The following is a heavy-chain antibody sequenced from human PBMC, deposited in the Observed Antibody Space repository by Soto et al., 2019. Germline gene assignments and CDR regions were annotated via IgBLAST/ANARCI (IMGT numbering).Heavy chain of an antibody. V-gene: IGHV2-5*01. Sequence: SGHTLVNPTQTLTLTCTFSGFSLSTSGVGVGWIRQPPGKALEWLALIYWNDDKPYNASLKTRLTISKDTSKNQVVLTMTNMDPVDTATYYCARMHDTAMVFDYWGQGTLVTVSS. D-gene: IGHD5-18*01. CDR3: ARMHDTAMVFDY. CDR2: IYWNDDK. CDR1: GFSLSTSGVG. J-gene: IGHJ4*02.